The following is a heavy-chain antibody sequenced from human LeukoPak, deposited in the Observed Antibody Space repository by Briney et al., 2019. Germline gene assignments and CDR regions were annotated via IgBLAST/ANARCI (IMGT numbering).Heavy chain of an antibody. CDR3: AKSFFPGGSSFTFDI. D-gene: IGHD3-10*01. CDR2: ISDSGVNT. J-gene: IGHJ3*02. CDR1: GFTFGSYA. V-gene: IGHV3-23*01. Sequence: PGGSLRLSCAASGFTFGSYAMTWVCQAPGKGLEWVSSISDSGVNTYYADSVKGRSTISRDNSKNTLYLQMNSLRAEDTAVYYCAKSFFPGGSSFTFDIWGQGTLVTVSS.